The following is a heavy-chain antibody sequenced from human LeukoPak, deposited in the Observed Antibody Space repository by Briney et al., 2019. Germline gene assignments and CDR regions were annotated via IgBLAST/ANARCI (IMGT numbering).Heavy chain of an antibody. Sequence: GGSLRLSCAASGFTFSSYSMNWVRQAPGKGLEWVSSISSSSSSYIYYADSVKGRFTISRDNAKNSLYLQMNSLRAEDTAVYYCARDRRTYYDILTGYYKQTYYYYGMDVWGQGTTVTVSS. CDR2: ISSSSSSYI. CDR3: ARDRRTYYDILTGYYKQTYYYYGMDV. CDR1: GFTFSSYS. V-gene: IGHV3-21*01. D-gene: IGHD3-9*01. J-gene: IGHJ6*02.